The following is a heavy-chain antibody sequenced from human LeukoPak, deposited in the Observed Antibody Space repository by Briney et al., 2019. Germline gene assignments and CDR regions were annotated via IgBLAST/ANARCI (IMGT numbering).Heavy chain of an antibody. CDR2: IHYSGST. V-gene: IGHV4-59*08. D-gene: IGHD6-19*01. J-gene: IGHJ2*01. Sequence: SETLSLTCSVSGASISSHYWSWIRQPPGKGLEWIGYIHYSGSTNCNPSLKSRVTISVDTSKNQFSLKLSSVTAADTAVYYCARRIALYSSGWYFDLWGRGTLVTVSS. CDR1: GASISSHY. CDR3: ARRIALYSSGWYFDL.